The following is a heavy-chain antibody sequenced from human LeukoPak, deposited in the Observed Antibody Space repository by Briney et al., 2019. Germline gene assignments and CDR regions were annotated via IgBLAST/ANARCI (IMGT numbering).Heavy chain of an antibody. J-gene: IGHJ4*02. D-gene: IGHD6-13*01. CDR3: ARHAGGIAAAGTRPFDY. Sequence: SETLSLTCTVSGGSISSHYWSWIRQPPGKGLEWIGYIYYSGSTNYNPSLKSRVTISVDTSKNQFSLKLSSVTAADTAVYYCARHAGGIAAAGTRPFDYWGQGTLVTVSS. CDR2: IYYSGST. CDR1: GGSISSHY. V-gene: IGHV4-59*11.